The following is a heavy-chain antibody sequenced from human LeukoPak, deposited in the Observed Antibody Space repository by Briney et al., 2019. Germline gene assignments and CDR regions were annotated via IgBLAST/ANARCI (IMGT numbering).Heavy chain of an antibody. CDR3: ARSFYDDSGYPNFDY. J-gene: IGHJ4*02. V-gene: IGHV3-21*01. CDR1: GYTFTSYS. D-gene: IGHD3-22*01. Sequence: PGGSLRLSCASSGYTFTSYSMNWVRQAPGKGLEWVSFISSGSSYIYYADSVKGRFTISRDNAKKSLYLQINSLRAEDTAVYFCARSFYDDSGYPNFDYWGQGTLVTVSS. CDR2: ISSGSSYI.